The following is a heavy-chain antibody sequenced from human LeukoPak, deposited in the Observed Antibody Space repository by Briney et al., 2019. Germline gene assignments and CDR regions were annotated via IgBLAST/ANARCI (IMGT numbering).Heavy chain of an antibody. D-gene: IGHD5-18*01. Sequence: GGSLRLSCAASGFTFSSYWMSWVRQAPGKGLEWVANIKKDGSDKYYVDSVKGRFTISRDNSKTSLYLQMNSLRAEDTSVYYCARHLSGVTGYTYGRGIDYWGQGTLVTVSS. V-gene: IGHV3-7*01. CDR1: GFTFSSYW. J-gene: IGHJ4*02. CDR3: ARHLSGVTGYTYGRGIDY. CDR2: IKKDGSDK.